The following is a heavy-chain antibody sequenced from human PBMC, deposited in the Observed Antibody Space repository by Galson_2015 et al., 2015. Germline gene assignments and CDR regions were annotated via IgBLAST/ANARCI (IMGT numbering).Heavy chain of an antibody. CDR2: ISWNSGSI. V-gene: IGHV3-9*01. CDR1: GFTFDDYA. CDR3: AKDKQWLEGSDAFDI. Sequence: SLRLSCAASGFTFDDYAMHWVRHAPGKGLEWVSGISWNSGSIGYADSVKGRFTISRDNAKNSLYLQMNSLRAEDTALYYCAKDKQWLEGSDAFDIWGQGTMVTVSS. J-gene: IGHJ3*02. D-gene: IGHD6-19*01.